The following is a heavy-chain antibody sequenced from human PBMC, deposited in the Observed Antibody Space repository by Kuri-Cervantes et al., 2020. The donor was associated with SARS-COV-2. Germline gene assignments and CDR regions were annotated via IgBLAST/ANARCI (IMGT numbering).Heavy chain of an antibody. Sequence: GESLKISCATSGFTFSDHYIDWVRQAPGKGLEWVGRSSNKVYRYTTEYATSVKGRFTISRDFSKNSLSLQMDSLTTEDTAVYYCARSLTTTYSFWGQGTPVTVSS. V-gene: IGHV3-72*01. CDR1: GFTFSDHY. J-gene: IGHJ1*01. D-gene: IGHD4-11*01. CDR3: ARSLTTTYSF. CDR2: SSNKVYRYTT.